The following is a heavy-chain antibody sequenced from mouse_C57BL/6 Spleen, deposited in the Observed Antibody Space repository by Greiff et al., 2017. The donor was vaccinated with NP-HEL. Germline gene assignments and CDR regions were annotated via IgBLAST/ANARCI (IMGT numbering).Heavy chain of an antibody. V-gene: IGHV1-15*01. CDR3: TIETWFAY. J-gene: IGHJ3*01. CDR2: IDPETGGT. CDR1: GYTFTDYE. Sequence: VQGVESGAELVRPGASVTLSCKASGYTFTDYEMHWVKQTPVHGLEWIGAIDPETGGTAYNQKFKGKAILTADKSSSTAYMELRSLTSEDSAVYYCTIETWFAYWGQGTLVTVSA.